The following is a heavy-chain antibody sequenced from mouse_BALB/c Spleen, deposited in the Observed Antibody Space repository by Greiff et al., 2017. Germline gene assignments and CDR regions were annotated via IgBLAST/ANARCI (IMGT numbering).Heavy chain of an antibody. CDR1: GFTFSDYY. J-gene: IGHJ3*01. CDR3: ARDYGNYRSFAY. D-gene: IGHD2-1*01. CDR2: ISDGGSYT. Sequence: DVKLVESGGGLVKPGGSLKLSCAASGFTFSDYYMYWVRQTPEKRLEWVATISDGGSYTYYPDSVKGRFTISRDNAKNNLYLQMSSLKSEDTAMYYWARDYGNYRSFAYWGQGTLVTVSA. V-gene: IGHV5-4*02.